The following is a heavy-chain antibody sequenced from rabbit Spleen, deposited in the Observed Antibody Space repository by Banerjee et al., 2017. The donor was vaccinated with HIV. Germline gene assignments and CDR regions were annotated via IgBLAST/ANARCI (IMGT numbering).Heavy chain of an antibody. J-gene: IGHJ4*01. V-gene: IGHV1S7*01. CDR1: GFDFSSYY. CDR2: IDAVIGST. CDR3: ARDPAYASSSGYNTPNL. Sequence: QLKETGGGLVQPGGSLKLCCKSSGFDFSSYYMSWVRQAPGKGLEWIGYIDAVIGSTYYASWVNGRFTISRHNAQNTLYLQLNSLTAADTGPYFCARDPAYASSSGYNTPNLWGQGTLVTVS. D-gene: IGHD1-1*01.